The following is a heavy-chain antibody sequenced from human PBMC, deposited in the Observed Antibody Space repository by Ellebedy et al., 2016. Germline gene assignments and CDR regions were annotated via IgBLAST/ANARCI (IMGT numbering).Heavy chain of an antibody. CDR1: GFTFRNYG. J-gene: IGHJ1*01. CDR2: IWFDGTNK. Sequence: GGSLRLSXAASGFTFRNYGMHWVRQAPGKGLEWVAAIWFDGTNKFYADVVKGRITISRDISKNTLYLQLDSLRPEDTAVYYCMRGGDHNYVEYFHHWGQGTLVTVTS. D-gene: IGHD5-24*01. CDR3: MRGGDHNYVEYFHH. V-gene: IGHV3-33*08.